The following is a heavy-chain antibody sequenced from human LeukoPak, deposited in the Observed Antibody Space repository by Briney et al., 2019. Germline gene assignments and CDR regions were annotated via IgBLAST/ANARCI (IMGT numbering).Heavy chain of an antibody. Sequence: SETLSLTCTVSGGSISSYYWSWIRQPPGKGLEWIGYIYYGGSTNYNPSLKSRVTISVDTSKNQFSLKLSSVTAADTAVYYCARYDVGWYYFDYWGQGTLVTVSS. CDR2: IYYGGST. CDR1: GGSISSYY. J-gene: IGHJ4*02. D-gene: IGHD6-19*01. CDR3: ARYDVGWYYFDY. V-gene: IGHV4-59*01.